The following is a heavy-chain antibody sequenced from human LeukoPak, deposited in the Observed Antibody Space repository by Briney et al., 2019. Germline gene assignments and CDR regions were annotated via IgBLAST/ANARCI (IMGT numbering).Heavy chain of an antibody. V-gene: IGHV3-21*01. J-gene: IGHJ4*02. CDR3: ASSRAPYGGYDFDY. CDR2: ISSSSSYI. Sequence: GGSLRLSCAASGFTFSSYSMNWVRQAPGKGLEWVSSISSSSSYIYYADSVKGRFTISRDNAKNSLYLQMNSLRAEDTAVYYCASSRAPYGGYDFDYWGQGTPVTVSS. CDR1: GFTFSSYS. D-gene: IGHD5-12*01.